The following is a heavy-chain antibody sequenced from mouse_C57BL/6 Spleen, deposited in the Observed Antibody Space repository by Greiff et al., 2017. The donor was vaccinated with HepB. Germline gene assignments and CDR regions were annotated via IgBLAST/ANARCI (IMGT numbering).Heavy chain of an antibody. D-gene: IGHD2-1*01. CDR1: GFTFSDYY. V-gene: IGHV5-12*01. CDR2: ISNGGGST. CDR3: ARNGNQDYYAMDY. Sequence: EVQVVESGGGLVQPGGSLKLSCAASGFTFSDYYMYWVRQTPEKRLEWVAYISNGGGSTYYPDTVKGRFTISRDNAKNTLYLQMSRLKSEDTAMYYCARNGNQDYYAMDYWGQGTSDTVSS. J-gene: IGHJ4*01.